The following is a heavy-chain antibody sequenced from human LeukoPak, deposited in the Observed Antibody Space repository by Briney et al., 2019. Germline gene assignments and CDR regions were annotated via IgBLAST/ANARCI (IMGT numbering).Heavy chain of an antibody. J-gene: IGHJ4*02. V-gene: IGHV3-21*01. CDR2: ISSSSSYI. CDR3: ASPTGYTVGDY. Sequence: GGSLRLSCAASGFTFSSYSMNWVRQAPGKGLEWVSSISSSSSYIYYADSVKGRFTISRDNAKNSLYLQMSSLGAEDTAVYYCASPTGYTVGDYWGQGTLVTVSS. CDR1: GFTFSSYS. D-gene: IGHD6-13*01.